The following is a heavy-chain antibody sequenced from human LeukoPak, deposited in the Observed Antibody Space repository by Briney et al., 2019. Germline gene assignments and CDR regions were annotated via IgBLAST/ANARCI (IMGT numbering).Heavy chain of an antibody. D-gene: IGHD2-2*01. J-gene: IGHJ5*02. CDR3: ARSEDCGSSSCYWFDP. V-gene: IGHV4-34*01. Sequence: GSLRLSCAASGFTFRSSAMSWIRQSPGKGLEWIGEINRGGITKYNPSLKSRVTISLGSSYNQFSLKLTSVTAADTAMYYCARSEDCGSSSCYWFDPWGQGTLVTVSS. CDR2: INRGGIT. CDR1: GFTFRSSA.